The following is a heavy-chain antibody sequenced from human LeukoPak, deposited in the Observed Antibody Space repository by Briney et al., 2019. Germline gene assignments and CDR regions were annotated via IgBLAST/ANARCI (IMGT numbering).Heavy chain of an antibody. Sequence: GSVKVSCKASGYTFTGHYMHWVRQAPGQGLEWMGWINPNSGGRDYAQKFQGRVTLTRDTSISTAYMELSRLSSDDTAVYYCARDLSGSYWGGFDYWGLGTLVTVSS. CDR2: INPNSGGR. CDR1: GYTFTGHY. V-gene: IGHV1-2*02. D-gene: IGHD1-26*01. J-gene: IGHJ4*02. CDR3: ARDLSGSYWGGFDY.